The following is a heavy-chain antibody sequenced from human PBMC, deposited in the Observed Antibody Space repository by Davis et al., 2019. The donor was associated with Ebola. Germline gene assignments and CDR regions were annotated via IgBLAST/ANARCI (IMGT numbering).Heavy chain of an antibody. D-gene: IGHD3-22*01. CDR3: ARHQTYYYDSSGYFLDY. CDR1: GGSISSYY. J-gene: IGHJ4*02. V-gene: IGHV4-59*08. CDR2: IYYSGST. Sequence: GSLRLSCTVSGGSISSYYWSWIRQSPGKGLEWIGYIYYSGSTNYNPSLKSRVTISVDTSKNQFSLKLSSVTAADTAVYYCARHQTYYYDSSGYFLDYWGQGTLVTVSS.